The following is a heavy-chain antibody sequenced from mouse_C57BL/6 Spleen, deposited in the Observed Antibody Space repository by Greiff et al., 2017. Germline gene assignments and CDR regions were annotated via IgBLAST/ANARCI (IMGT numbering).Heavy chain of an antibody. J-gene: IGHJ3*01. D-gene: IGHD2-1*01. CDR1: GFTFSDYG. CDR2: ISSGSSTI. Sequence: EVQLVESGGGLVKPGGSLKLSCAASGFTFSDYGMHWVRQAPEKGLEWVAYISSGSSTIYYADTVKGRFTISRDNAKNTLFLQMTSLRSEDTAMYYCARQGNYYVFFAYWGQGTLVTVSA. V-gene: IGHV5-17*01. CDR3: ARQGNYYVFFAY.